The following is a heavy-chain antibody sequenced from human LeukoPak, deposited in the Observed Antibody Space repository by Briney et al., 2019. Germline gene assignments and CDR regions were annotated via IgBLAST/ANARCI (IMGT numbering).Heavy chain of an antibody. CDR2: ISSSSSYI. J-gene: IGHJ4*02. V-gene: IGHV3-21*01. CDR1: GFTFSSYS. Sequence: PGKSLRLSCAASGFTFSSYSMNWVRQAPGKGLEWVSSISSSSSYIYYADSVKGRFTISRDNAKNSLYLQMNSLRAEGTAVYYCAREFVTGFMYYYDSSGHNLDYWGQGTLVTVSS. CDR3: AREFVTGFMYYYDSSGHNLDY. D-gene: IGHD3-22*01.